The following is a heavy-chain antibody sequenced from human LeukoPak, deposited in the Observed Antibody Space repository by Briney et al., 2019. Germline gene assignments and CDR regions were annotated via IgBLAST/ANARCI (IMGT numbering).Heavy chain of an antibody. Sequence: ASVKVSCKVSGYTLTELSMHWVRQAPGKGLEWMGGFDPEDGETIYAQKFQGRVTMTEDTSTDTAYMELSSLRSEDTAVYYCASPDLATMEGAFDIWGQGTMVTVSS. CDR2: FDPEDGET. V-gene: IGHV1-24*01. CDR3: ASPDLATMEGAFDI. D-gene: IGHD5-12*01. J-gene: IGHJ3*02. CDR1: GYTLTELS.